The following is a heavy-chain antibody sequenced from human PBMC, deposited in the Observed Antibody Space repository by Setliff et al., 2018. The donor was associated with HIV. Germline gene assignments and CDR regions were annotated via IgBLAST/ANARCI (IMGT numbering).Heavy chain of an antibody. CDR1: GGSLNDYS. CDR3: ARAIVKTGYHTESRVFDY. J-gene: IGHJ4*02. Sequence: SETLSLTCAVYGGSLNDYSWNWIRQSPGKGLEWIGEVNLPKTLNYNPSLESRITISVDTSKKQFSLDLSSVTAADTAVYFCARAIVKTGYHTESRVFDYWGQGTRVTVSS. CDR2: VNLPKTL. V-gene: IGHV4-34*01. D-gene: IGHD3-9*01.